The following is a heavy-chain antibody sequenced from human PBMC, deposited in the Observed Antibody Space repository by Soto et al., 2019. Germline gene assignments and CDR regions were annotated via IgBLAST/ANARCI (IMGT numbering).Heavy chain of an antibody. CDR2: ISAYNGNT. V-gene: IGHV1-18*01. J-gene: IGHJ6*01. CDR3: AGVGGEDGTQDYCYYGMDV. D-gene: IGHD1-7*01. Sequence: QVQLLQSGAEVKKPGASVKVSCKASGYTFTSYGISWVRQAPGQGLEWMGWISAYNGNTNYAQKLKGRITMTTDTATSTDYMELRSLGSDDTAVYYCAGVGGEDGTQDYCYYGMDVWGQGTTVTFSS. CDR1: GYTFTSYG.